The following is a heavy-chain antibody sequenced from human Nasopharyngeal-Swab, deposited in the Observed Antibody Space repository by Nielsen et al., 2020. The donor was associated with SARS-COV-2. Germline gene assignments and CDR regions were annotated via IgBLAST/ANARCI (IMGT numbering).Heavy chain of an antibody. Sequence: PGKGLEWIGEINHSGSTNYNPPLKSRVTISVDTSKNQFSLKLSSVTAADTAVYYCARERTDGYNVSFDPYNWFDPWGQGTLVTVSS. J-gene: IGHJ5*02. CDR2: INHSGST. CDR3: ARERTDGYNVSFDPYNWFDP. D-gene: IGHD5-24*01. V-gene: IGHV4-34*01.